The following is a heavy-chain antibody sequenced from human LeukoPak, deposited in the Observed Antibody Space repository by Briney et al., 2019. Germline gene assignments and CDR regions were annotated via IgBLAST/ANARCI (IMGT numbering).Heavy chain of an antibody. Sequence: ASVKVSCKASGYSFTGYYMHWVRQAPGQGLEWMGWINPNSGDTKYAQKFQGRVTMTRDTSISTAYMELTRLRSDDTAVYYCARDQAYCGGDCYVYYYYYYYMDVWGKGTTVTVSS. V-gene: IGHV1-2*02. CDR1: GYSFTGYY. J-gene: IGHJ6*03. D-gene: IGHD2-21*02. CDR2: INPNSGDT. CDR3: ARDQAYCGGDCYVYYYYYYYMDV.